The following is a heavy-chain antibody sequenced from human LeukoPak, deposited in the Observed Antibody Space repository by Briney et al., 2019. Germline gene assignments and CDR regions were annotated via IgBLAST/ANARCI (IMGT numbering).Heavy chain of an antibody. V-gene: IGHV4-39*01. D-gene: IGHD6-19*01. CDR2: IYYSGST. CDR3: ARHPTSIAVAGKTDY. CDR1: GGSISSSNYY. J-gene: IGHJ4*02. Sequence: SETLSLTCTVSGGSISSSNYYWGWIRQPPGKGLEWIGSIYYSGSTYYNPSLKSRVTISVDTSKNQFSLKLSSVTAADTAVYYCARHPTSIAVAGKTDYWGQGTLVTVSS.